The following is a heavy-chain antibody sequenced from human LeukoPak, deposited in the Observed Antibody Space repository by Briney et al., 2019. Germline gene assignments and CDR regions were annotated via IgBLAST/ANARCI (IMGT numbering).Heavy chain of an antibody. J-gene: IGHJ2*01. CDR1: GFTFSSYG. D-gene: IGHD6-13*01. CDR3: ARAAYSSTWYSRYFDL. Sequence: GGSLRLSCAASGFTFSSYGMSWVRQAPGKGLEWVSAISGSGGSTYYADSVKGRFTISRDNAKNSLYLQMNSLSAEDTAVYYCARAAYSSTWYSRYFDLWGRGTLVTVSS. CDR2: ISGSGGST. V-gene: IGHV3-23*01.